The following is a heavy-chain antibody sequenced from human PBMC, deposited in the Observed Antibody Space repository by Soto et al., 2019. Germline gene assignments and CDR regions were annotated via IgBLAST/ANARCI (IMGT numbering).Heavy chain of an antibody. CDR3: ARLLTYYYDSSGYPIDY. J-gene: IGHJ4*02. V-gene: IGHV3-48*02. CDR2: ISSSSSTI. Sequence: EVQLVESGGGLVQPGGSLRLSCAASGFTFSSYSMNWVRQAPGKGLEWVSYISSSSSTIYYAGSVKGRFTISRDNAKNSLYLQMNSLRDEDTAVYYCARLLTYYYDSSGYPIDYWGQGTLVTVSS. CDR1: GFTFSSYS. D-gene: IGHD3-22*01.